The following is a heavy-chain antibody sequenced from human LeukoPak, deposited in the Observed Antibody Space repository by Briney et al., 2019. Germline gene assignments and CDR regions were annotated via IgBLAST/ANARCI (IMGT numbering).Heavy chain of an antibody. D-gene: IGHD6-6*01. CDR3: AKGAGQLVLESYFDY. CDR2: ISGSGGST. Sequence: GSLRLSWAACGFTFSSYAMSWVRQAPGKGLEWVSAISGSGGSTYYADSVKGRFTISRDNSKNTLYLQMNSLRAEDTAVYYCAKGAGQLVLESYFDYWGQGTQVTVSS. J-gene: IGHJ4*02. V-gene: IGHV3-23*01. CDR1: GFTFSSYA.